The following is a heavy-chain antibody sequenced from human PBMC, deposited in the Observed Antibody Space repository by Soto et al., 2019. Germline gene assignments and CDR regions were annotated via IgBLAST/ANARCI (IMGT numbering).Heavy chain of an antibody. J-gene: IGHJ3*02. D-gene: IGHD6-6*01. CDR2: ISGSGGST. Sequence: GGSLRLSCAASGFTFSSYAMSWVRQAPGKGLEWVSAISGSGGSTYYADSVKGRFTISRDNSKNTLYLQMNSLRAEDTAVYYCAKDRGRIAARFLRAFDIWGQGTMVTVSS. CDR1: GFTFSSYA. CDR3: AKDRGRIAARFLRAFDI. V-gene: IGHV3-23*01.